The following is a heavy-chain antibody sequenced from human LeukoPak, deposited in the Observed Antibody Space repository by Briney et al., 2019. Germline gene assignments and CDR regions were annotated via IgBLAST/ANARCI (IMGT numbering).Heavy chain of an antibody. Sequence: ASVKVACKASGYTFTSYYMHWVRQAPGQGLEWMGIINPSGGSTSYAQKFQGRVTMTRDMSTSTVYMELSSLRSEDTAVYYCAIGGQPRLWYFDLWGRGTLVTVSS. CDR2: INPSGGST. CDR3: AIGGQPRLWYFDL. D-gene: IGHD3-16*01. V-gene: IGHV1-46*03. J-gene: IGHJ2*01. CDR1: GYTFTSYY.